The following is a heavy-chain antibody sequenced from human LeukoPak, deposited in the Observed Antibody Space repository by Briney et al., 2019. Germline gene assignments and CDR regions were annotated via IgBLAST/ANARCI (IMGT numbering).Heavy chain of an antibody. CDR1: GGSISSYY. Sequence: SETLSLTCTVSGGSISSYYWSWIRQPPGKGLEWIGYIYYSGSTNYNPSLKSRVTISVDTSKNQFSLKLSSVTAADTAVYYCARQRRYCCGGSCYDYYYYGMDVWGQGTTVTVSS. V-gene: IGHV4-59*08. J-gene: IGHJ6*02. CDR2: IYYSGST. D-gene: IGHD2-15*01. CDR3: ARQRRYCCGGSCYDYYYYGMDV.